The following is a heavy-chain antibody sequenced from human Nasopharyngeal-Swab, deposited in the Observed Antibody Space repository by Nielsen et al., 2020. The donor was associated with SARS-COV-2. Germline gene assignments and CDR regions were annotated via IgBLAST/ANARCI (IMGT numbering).Heavy chain of an antibody. Sequence: SETLSLTCAVYGGSFSGYYWSWIRQPPGKGLGWIGEINHSGSTNYNPSPKSRVTISVDTSKNQFSLKLSSVTAADTAVYYCASLAYYYYSSGPYPLDFGDYWGQGTLVTVSS. CDR3: ASLAYYYYSSGPYPLDFGDY. CDR2: INHSGST. J-gene: IGHJ4*02. V-gene: IGHV4-34*01. D-gene: IGHD3-22*01. CDR1: GGSFSGYY.